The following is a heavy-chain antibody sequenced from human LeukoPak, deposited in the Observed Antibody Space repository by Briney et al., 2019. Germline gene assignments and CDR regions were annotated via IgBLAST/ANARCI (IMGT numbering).Heavy chain of an antibody. V-gene: IGHV4-4*07. CDR2: IYTSGST. J-gene: IGHJ6*02. Sequence: SETLSLTCTVSGGSISSYYWSWIRQPAGKGLEWIGRIYTSGSTNYNPSLKSRVTMSVDTSKNQFSLKLSSVTAADTAVYYCAREGPSSCWHGLYYYYYGMDVWGQGTTVTVSS. CDR3: AREGPSSCWHGLYYYYYGMDV. D-gene: IGHD6-13*01. CDR1: GGSISSYY.